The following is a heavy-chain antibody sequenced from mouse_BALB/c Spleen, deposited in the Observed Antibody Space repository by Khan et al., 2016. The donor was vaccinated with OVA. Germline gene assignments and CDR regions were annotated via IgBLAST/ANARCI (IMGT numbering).Heavy chain of an antibody. V-gene: IGHV1-9*01. CDR3: ARGNYYCSTSWFGY. Sequence: VQLQQSGAELMKPGASVKISCKASGYTFSSYWIEWVKQRPGHGIEWIGEILPGSGNNNFNEKFRGKATLASDTSSNTAYIQLSSLTFEDSAVYYCARGNYYCSTSWFGYWGQGTLVTVSA. CDR1: GYTFSSYW. D-gene: IGHD1-1*01. J-gene: IGHJ3*01. CDR2: ILPGSGNN.